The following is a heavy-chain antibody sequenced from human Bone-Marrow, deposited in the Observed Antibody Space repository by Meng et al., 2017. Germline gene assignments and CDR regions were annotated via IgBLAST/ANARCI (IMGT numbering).Heavy chain of an antibody. CDR3: ARDEDISAAGKLFGDY. CDR2: INPKIGDT. Sequence: VDLVRCGGGYKKVGAVVTVLCKSSGYTCPDSWLHLVRRAPGQGLEWMGRINPKIGDTHYAQRFQGRVTMTGDTSISTAYMELSGLRSDDTAMYYCARDEDISAAGKLFGDYWGQGTLVTVSS. J-gene: IGHJ4*02. D-gene: IGHD6-13*01. V-gene: IGHV1-2*06. CDR1: GYTCPDSW.